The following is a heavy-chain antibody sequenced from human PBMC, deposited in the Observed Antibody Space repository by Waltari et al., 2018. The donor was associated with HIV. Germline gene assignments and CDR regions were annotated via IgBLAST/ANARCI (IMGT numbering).Heavy chain of an antibody. CDR1: GFKFDIFT. CDR2: ISKSGYYV. V-gene: IGHV3-21*01. J-gene: IGHJ4*02. CDR3: VRDRTSETTGDFDS. Sequence: DVQLVESGGGLVKPGQSLRLSCIASGFKFDIFTMPWVRPAPGGGLGWVASISKSGYYVYYSDSLKGRVTISRDNAKKSLLLQVNSLTADDTGLYFCVRDRTSETTGDFDSWGQGVPVFVSS. D-gene: IGHD1-1*01.